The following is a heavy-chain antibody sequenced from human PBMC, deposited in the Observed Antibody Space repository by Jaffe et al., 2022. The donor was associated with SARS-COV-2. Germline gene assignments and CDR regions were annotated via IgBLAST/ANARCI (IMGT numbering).Heavy chain of an antibody. Sequence: QLQLQESGPGLVKPSETLSLTCTVSGGSISSSSYYWGWIRQPPGKGLEWIGSIYYSGSTYYNPSLKSRVTISVDTSKNQFSLKLSSVTAADTAVYYCASSPRAAQDYVDWGQGTLVTVSS. D-gene: IGHD3-16*01. CDR2: IYYSGST. V-gene: IGHV4-39*01. J-gene: IGHJ4*02. CDR3: ASSPRAAQDYVD. CDR1: GGSISSSSYY.